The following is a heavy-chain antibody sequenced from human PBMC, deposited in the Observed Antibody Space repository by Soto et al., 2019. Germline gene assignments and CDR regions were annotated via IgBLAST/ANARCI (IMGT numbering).Heavy chain of an antibody. Sequence: EVQLLESGGGLVQPGGSLRLSCAASGFTISSYAMSWVRQAPGKGLEWVSGLSGTGGSTYNADSVKGRFTISRDNSKNTLYLQMDSLRAEDTAVYYCARAWGGSYVNFDYWGQGTLVTVSS. D-gene: IGHD1-26*01. CDR3: ARAWGGSYVNFDY. CDR1: GFTISSYA. V-gene: IGHV3-23*01. CDR2: LSGTGGST. J-gene: IGHJ4*02.